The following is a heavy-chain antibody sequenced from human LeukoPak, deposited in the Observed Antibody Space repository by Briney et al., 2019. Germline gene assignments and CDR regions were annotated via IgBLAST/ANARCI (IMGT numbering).Heavy chain of an antibody. J-gene: IGHJ4*02. CDR1: GFTVSSNY. CDR3: ARPAADCGGDCYWAFDY. V-gene: IGHV3-53*01. CDR2: IYSGGST. D-gene: IGHD2-21*01. Sequence: SGGSLRLSCAASGFTVSSNYMSWVRQAPGKGLEWVSVIYSGGSTYYADSVKGRFTISRDNSKNTLYLQINSLRAEDTAVYYCARPAADCGGDCYWAFDYWGQGTLVTVSS.